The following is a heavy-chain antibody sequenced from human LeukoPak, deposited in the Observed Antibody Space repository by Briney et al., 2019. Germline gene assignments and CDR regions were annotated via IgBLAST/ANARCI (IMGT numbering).Heavy chain of an antibody. D-gene: IGHD5-12*01. CDR3: AINGGGDSGYGNFDY. J-gene: IGHJ4*02. Sequence: SLRLSCAVSGFTFDDYATHWVRQVPGKGLEWVSGINWNSDSIGYADSVKGRFTTSRDNAKNSLYLQMNSLRAEDTAFYYCAINGGGDSGYGNFDYWGQGTLVTVSS. CDR2: INWNSDSI. V-gene: IGHV3-9*01. CDR1: GFTFDDYA.